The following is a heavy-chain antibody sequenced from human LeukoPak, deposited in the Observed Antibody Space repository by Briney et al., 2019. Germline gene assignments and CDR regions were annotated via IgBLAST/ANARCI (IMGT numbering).Heavy chain of an antibody. D-gene: IGHD3-3*01. J-gene: IGHJ3*02. CDR1: GGSISSSNCY. CDR3: ARVDTIFGVVEAFDI. V-gene: IGHV4-61*05. Sequence: SETLSLTCTVSGGSISSSNCYWGWIRQPPGKGLEWIGYIYYSGSTNYNPSLKSRVTISVDTSKNQFSLKLSAVTAADTAVYYRARVDTIFGVVEAFDIWGQGTMVTVSS. CDR2: IYYSGST.